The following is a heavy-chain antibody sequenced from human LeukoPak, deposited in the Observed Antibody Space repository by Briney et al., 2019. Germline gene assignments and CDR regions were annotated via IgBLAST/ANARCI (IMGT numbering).Heavy chain of an antibody. Sequence: SETLPLTCTVAGGSLSNHYWSWLRQPAGKGLEWIGRIDTSGNTKYNPSLKSRLTMSLDTSKNQFSLKVMSVTAADSAVYYCARAAGGDAVYYGSGRRYYSYYMDVWGKGTTVTISS. D-gene: IGHD3-10*01. CDR3: ARAAGGDAVYYGSGRRYYSYYMDV. V-gene: IGHV4-4*07. CDR2: IDTSGNT. CDR1: GGSLSNHY. J-gene: IGHJ6*03.